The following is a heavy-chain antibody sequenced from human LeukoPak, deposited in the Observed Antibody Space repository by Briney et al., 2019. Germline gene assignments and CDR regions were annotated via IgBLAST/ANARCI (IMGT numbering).Heavy chain of an antibody. CDR1: GFTFSRSW. J-gene: IGHJ4*02. V-gene: IGHV3-7*05. Sequence: GGSLRLSCADSGFTFSRSWMTWVRQAPGKGLEWVANINEDGSSQNYVDSVKGRFTISRDNPKTTLYLEMNSLRAEDTAVYYCARDAGYDRFGYWGQGTLVTVSS. CDR3: ARDAGYDRFGY. CDR2: INEDGSSQ. D-gene: IGHD3-22*01.